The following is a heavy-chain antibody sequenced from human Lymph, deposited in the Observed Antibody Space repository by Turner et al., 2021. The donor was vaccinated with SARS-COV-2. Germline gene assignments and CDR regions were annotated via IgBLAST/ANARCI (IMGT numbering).Heavy chain of an antibody. CDR3: ARGSGAGDY. Sequence: QVQLVESGGGVVQPGRSLRLSCAASGFTFSSYGMHWVRQAPGKGLEWVAVIWYDGSNKYYADSVKGRFTISRDNSKDTLYLQMNSLRAEDTALYYCARGSGAGDYWGQGTLVTVSS. CDR1: GFTFSSYG. J-gene: IGHJ4*02. D-gene: IGHD7-27*01. CDR2: IWYDGSNK. V-gene: IGHV3-33*01.